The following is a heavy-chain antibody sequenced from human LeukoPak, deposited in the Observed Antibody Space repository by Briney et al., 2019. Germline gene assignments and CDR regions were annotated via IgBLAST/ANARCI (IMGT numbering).Heavy chain of an antibody. CDR3: ATYDSSGYFTHN. CDR1: GFTFSSYS. J-gene: IGHJ4*02. V-gene: IGHV3-21*01. CDR2: ISSSSSYI. D-gene: IGHD3-22*01. Sequence: GGSLRLSCAVSGFTFSSYSMNWVRQAPGKGLEWVSSISSSSSYIYYADSVKGRFTISRDNAKNSLYLQMNSLRAEDTAVYYCATYDSSGYFTHNWGQGTLVTVSS.